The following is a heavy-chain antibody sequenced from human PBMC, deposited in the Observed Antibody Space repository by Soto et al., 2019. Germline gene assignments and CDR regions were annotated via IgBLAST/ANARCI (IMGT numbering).Heavy chain of an antibody. CDR1: GFTFSTYN. J-gene: IGHJ5*02. V-gene: IGHV3-21*03. CDR2: ISSSSTYI. Sequence: PGGSLRLSCAASGFTFSTYNMNWVRQAPGEGLEWVSSISSSSTYIYYADSVKGRLTFSRDNAKNSLYLQMNSLKTEDTAVYYCTAEDGWFDPWGQGTPVTVSS. CDR3: TAEDGWFDP.